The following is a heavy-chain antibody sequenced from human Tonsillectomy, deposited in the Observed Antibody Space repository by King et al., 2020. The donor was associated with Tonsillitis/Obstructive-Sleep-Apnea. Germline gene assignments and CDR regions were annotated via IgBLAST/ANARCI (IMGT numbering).Heavy chain of an antibody. D-gene: IGHD3-16*01. CDR2: ISSSGSTI. J-gene: IGHJ5*02. Sequence: QLVQSGGGSVQPGGSLRLSCAASGFTFSSYEFNWVRQAPGKGLEWLSYISSSGSTIYYADSVKGRFTISRDNAKHSLYLQMNSLRAEDTAVYYCARERLYDYYPWGQGTLVTVSS. CDR1: GFTFSSYE. V-gene: IGHV3-48*03. CDR3: ARERLYDYYP.